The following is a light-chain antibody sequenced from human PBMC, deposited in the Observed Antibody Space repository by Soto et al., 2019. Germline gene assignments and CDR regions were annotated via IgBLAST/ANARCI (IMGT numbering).Light chain of an antibody. CDR2: EAS. CDR1: QSISRW. Sequence: DTQMTQSPSTLSASVGDRVTITCRASQSISRWLAWYQLKPGKPPSLLIYEASNLENGVPSRFNGSGSGTEFSLTISSLQPDDYATYYCQQYNSGWTFGQGTKVEI. J-gene: IGKJ1*01. V-gene: IGKV1-5*03. CDR3: QQYNSGWT.